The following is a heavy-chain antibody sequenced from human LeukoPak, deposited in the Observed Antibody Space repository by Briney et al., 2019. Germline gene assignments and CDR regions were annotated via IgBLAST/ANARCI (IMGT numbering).Heavy chain of an antibody. V-gene: IGHV3-23*01. Sequence: GGSLRLSCAASGFTFSTYAMNWVRQAPGKGLEWVSAISGSATGTYYADSVKGRFTISRDNSKNTLYLQMNSLRAEDTAVYYCAKDRGPNDGYWGQGTLVTVSS. CDR3: AKDRGPNDGY. CDR1: GFTFSTYA. J-gene: IGHJ4*02. CDR2: ISGSATGT. D-gene: IGHD1-1*01.